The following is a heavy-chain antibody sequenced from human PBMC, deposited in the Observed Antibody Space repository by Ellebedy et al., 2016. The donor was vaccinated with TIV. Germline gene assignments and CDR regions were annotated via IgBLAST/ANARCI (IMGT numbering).Heavy chain of an antibody. CDR3: ATKQWLVRMGFDY. Sequence: SETLSLTCAVYGGSLSGYYWSWIRQPPGKGLEWIGEINHSGSTNYNPSLKSRVTISVHTSKNQFSLKLSSVTAADTAVYYCATKQWLVRMGFDYWGQGTLVTVSS. D-gene: IGHD6-19*01. V-gene: IGHV4-34*01. CDR2: INHSGST. J-gene: IGHJ4*02. CDR1: GGSLSGYY.